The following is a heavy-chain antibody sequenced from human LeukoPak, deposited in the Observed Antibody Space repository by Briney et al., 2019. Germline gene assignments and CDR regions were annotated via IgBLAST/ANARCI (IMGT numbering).Heavy chain of an antibody. CDR3: TNSDDYGDY. V-gene: IGHV3-30*04. CDR2: IAFDDTDR. CDR1: GFTFSSYA. J-gene: IGHJ4*02. Sequence: PGGSLRLSCAASGFTFSSYAMSWVRQAPGKGLEWVAAIAFDDTDRYYIGSVKGRFTISRDDSKNTLYLHMTSLRAEDTAVYYCTNSDDYGDYWGQGTLVTVSS.